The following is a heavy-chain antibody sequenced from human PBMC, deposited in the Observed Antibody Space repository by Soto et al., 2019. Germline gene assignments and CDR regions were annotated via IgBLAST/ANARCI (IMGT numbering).Heavy chain of an antibody. CDR3: ARDFATHCSGSTCYPYAY. Sequence: GGSLRLSCAASGFTFSSYEMNWVRQAPGKGLEWVSYISSSGSTIYYADSVKGRFTISRDNAKNSLFLQMNTLRTEDTAVYYCARDFATHCSGSTCYPYAYWGQGALVTVSS. CDR2: ISSSGSTI. CDR1: GFTFSSYE. J-gene: IGHJ4*02. D-gene: IGHD2-15*01. V-gene: IGHV3-48*03.